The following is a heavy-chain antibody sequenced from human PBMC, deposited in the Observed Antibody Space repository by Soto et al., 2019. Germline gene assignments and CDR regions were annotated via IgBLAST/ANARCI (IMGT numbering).Heavy chain of an antibody. Sequence: EVKLEEYGGDLIQPGGSPRLSCVVSGFTFSNYWMTWVRQAPGKGLEWVADVEANGTKKYYADSVKGRFTIFRDNAKNSLFLQMSGLRVEDTAVYYCVRDSNALEPIISIFDSWGQGTLVTVSS. V-gene: IGHV3-7*01. CDR1: GFTFSNYW. D-gene: IGHD3-3*02. J-gene: IGHJ4*02. CDR3: VRDSNALEPIISIFDS. CDR2: VEANGTKK.